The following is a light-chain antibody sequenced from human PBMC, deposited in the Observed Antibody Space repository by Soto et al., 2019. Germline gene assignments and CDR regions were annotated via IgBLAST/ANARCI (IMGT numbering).Light chain of an antibody. CDR3: SSYTSSDTLI. CDR2: DVS. Sequence: QSALTQAASVSGSPGQSITISCTGTSSDVGTYNYVSWYQQHPGKAPKFLIYDVSFRPSGVSNRFSGSKSGNTASLTISGLQAEDEADYYCSSYTSSDTLIFGGGTKVTVL. V-gene: IGLV2-14*03. CDR1: SSDVGTYNY. J-gene: IGLJ2*01.